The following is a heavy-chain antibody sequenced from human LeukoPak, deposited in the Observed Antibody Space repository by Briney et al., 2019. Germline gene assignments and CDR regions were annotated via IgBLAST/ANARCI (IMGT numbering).Heavy chain of an antibody. CDR2: ISGSGGST. J-gene: IGHJ4*02. Sequence: GGSLRLSCAASGFTFSSYAMSWVRQAPGKGLEWVSAISGSGGSTYYADSVKGRFTISRDDSKNTAYLQMNSLKTEDTALYYCTTLDFDYWGQGTLVTVSS. V-gene: IGHV3-23*01. D-gene: IGHD1-1*01. CDR3: TTLDFDY. CDR1: GFTFSSYA.